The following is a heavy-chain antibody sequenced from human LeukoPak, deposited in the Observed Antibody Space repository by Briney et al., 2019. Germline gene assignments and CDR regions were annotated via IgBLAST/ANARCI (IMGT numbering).Heavy chain of an antibody. D-gene: IGHD3-22*01. CDR2: INPNSGGT. Sequence: ASVKVSCKASGYTFTGYYMHWVRQAPGQGLEWMGWINPNSGGTSYAQKFQGRVTMTRDTSISTAYMELSRLRSDDTAVYYCARQKTYYYDSSGYYHAFDIWGQGTMVTVSS. CDR1: GYTFTGYY. V-gene: IGHV1-2*02. J-gene: IGHJ3*02. CDR3: ARQKTYYYDSSGYYHAFDI.